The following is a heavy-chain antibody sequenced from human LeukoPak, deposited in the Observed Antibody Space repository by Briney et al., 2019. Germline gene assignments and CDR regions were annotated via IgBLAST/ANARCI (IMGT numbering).Heavy chain of an antibody. CDR2: IYYSGST. CDR3: ARHLTGDRGYYYYYYMDV. J-gene: IGHJ6*03. V-gene: IGHV4-39*01. Sequence: SETLSLTXTVSGGSISSSSYYWGWIRQPPGKGLEWIGSIYYSGSTYYNPSLKSRVTISVDTSKNQFSLKLSSVIAADTAVYYCARHLTGDRGYYYYYYMDVWGKGTTVTVSS. CDR1: GGSISSSSYY. D-gene: IGHD3-9*01.